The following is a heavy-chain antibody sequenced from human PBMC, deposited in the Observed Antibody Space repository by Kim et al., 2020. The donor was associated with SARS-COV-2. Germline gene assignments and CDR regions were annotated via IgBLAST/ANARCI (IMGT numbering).Heavy chain of an antibody. Sequence: SGSTTYNPSLKRRLTLSVDTSKNQFSLKLGSVTAADTAVYYCARANYFDSWGQGTLVTVSS. V-gene: IGHV4-59*01. CDR3: ARANYFDS. CDR2: SGST. J-gene: IGHJ4*02.